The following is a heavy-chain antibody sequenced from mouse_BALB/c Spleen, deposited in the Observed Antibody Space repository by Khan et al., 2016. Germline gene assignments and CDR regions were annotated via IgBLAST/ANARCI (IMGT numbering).Heavy chain of an antibody. CDR2: IYPGDGDT. CDR1: GYAFSSYW. CDR3: AKLTGKREAMDY. V-gene: IGHV1-80*01. Sequence: QVQLKQSGAELVRPGSSVKISCKASGYAFSSYWMNWVKQRPGQGLEWIGQIYPGDGDTNYNGKFKGKATLTADKSSSTAYMQLSSLTSEDSAVYFCAKLTGKREAMDYWGQGTSGTVSS. D-gene: IGHD4-1*01. J-gene: IGHJ4*01.